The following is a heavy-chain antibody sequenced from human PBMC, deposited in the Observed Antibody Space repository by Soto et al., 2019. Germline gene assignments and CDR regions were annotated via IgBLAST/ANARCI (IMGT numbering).Heavy chain of an antibody. Sequence: SETLSLTCTISGGSISGFYWGWIRQPPGKGLDWIGNIYYSGSANYDPSLRSRVTISLNTSKNQFSLNLNSVTAADTAVYYCARHPGYYDILTGYTTYYFDYWGQGILVTVSS. CDR3: ARHPGYYDILTGYTTYYFDY. D-gene: IGHD3-9*01. CDR1: GGSISGFY. J-gene: IGHJ4*02. V-gene: IGHV4-59*08. CDR2: IYYSGSA.